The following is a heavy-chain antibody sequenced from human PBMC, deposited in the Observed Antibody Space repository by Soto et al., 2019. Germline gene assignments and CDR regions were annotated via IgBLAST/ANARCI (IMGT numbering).Heavy chain of an antibody. CDR2: INQDGSEK. D-gene: IGHD1-7*01. V-gene: IGHV3-7*01. J-gene: IGHJ4*02. CDR1: GFTSSSYW. Sequence: EVQLVESGGGLVQPGGSLRLSCAASGFTSSSYWMSWVRQVPGRGLEWVANINQDGSEKYYVDSVRGRFTISRDNAKNSLYLQMNSLRAEDTAVYYCASAPNWNYGYRGQGTLVTVSS. CDR3: ASAPNWNYGY.